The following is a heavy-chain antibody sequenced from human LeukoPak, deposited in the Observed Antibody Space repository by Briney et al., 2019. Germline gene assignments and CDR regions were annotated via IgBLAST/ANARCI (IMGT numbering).Heavy chain of an antibody. V-gene: IGHV1-69*06. CDR2: IIPIFGTA. CDR3: AREEYSGYDLGY. CDR1: GGTFSSYA. J-gene: IGHJ4*02. D-gene: IGHD5-12*01. Sequence: SVKVSCKASGGTFSSYAISWVRQAPGQGLEWMGGIIPIFGTANYAQKFQGRVTITADKSTSTAYMELNSLRSEDTAVYYCAREEYSGYDLGYWGQGTLVTVSS.